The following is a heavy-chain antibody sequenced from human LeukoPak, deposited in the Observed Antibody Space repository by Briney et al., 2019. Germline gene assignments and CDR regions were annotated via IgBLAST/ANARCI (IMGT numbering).Heavy chain of an antibody. D-gene: IGHD3-9*01. Sequence: SETLSLTCTVSGGSISGYYWSWIRQPPGKALEWIAYIDYSGDTNSNPSLKSRVTISVDTSKSQFSLRLNSVTAADTAFYYCATHPPGLRYFDPWGQGTLVTVSS. V-gene: IGHV4-59*08. CDR1: GGSISGYY. J-gene: IGHJ5*02. CDR3: ATHPPGLRYFDP. CDR2: IDYSGDT.